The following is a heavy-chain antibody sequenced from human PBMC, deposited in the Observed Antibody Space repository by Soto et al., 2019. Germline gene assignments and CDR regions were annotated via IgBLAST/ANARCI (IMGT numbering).Heavy chain of an antibody. V-gene: IGHV4-4*02. CDR2: VYQSGTT. CDR1: GDSISSNNW. D-gene: IGHD6-19*01. J-gene: IGHJ4*02. CDR3: ASLRSGWGIDY. Sequence: SETLSLTCSVSGDSISSNNWWSWVRQAPGKGLEWIGEVYQSGTTNYNPPLKSRVTMSVDTSKNQFSLKLSSVTAADTAVYYCASLRSGWGIDYWGQGTLVTVSS.